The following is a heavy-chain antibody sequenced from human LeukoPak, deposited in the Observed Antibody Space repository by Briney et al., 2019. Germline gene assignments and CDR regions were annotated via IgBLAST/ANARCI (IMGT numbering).Heavy chain of an antibody. J-gene: IGHJ4*02. CDR3: ARKDYGDYAGNDY. CDR1: GGTFSSYA. CDR2: IIPIIGTA. Sequence: SATVSCKASGGTFSSYAISWVRQAPGQGLQWMGGIIPIIGTANYAQKLQGRVTITADGSTSTAYMELRGLRSQDPAVYYCARKDYGDYAGNDYLGQGTLVTVSS. V-gene: IGHV1-69*01. D-gene: IGHD4-17*01.